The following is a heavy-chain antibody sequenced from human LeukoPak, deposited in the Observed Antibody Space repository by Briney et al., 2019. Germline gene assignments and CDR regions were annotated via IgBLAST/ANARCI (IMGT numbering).Heavy chain of an antibody. J-gene: IGHJ1*01. Sequence: PGGSLRLSCAASGFPFNNAWMTWARQAPGKGLEWVANTNKDGSEKWYVDSVKGRFTISRDNAKNSLYLQMNSLKAGDTALYYCVRDGNDGLNDWEYWGQGALVTVSS. D-gene: IGHD1-1*01. CDR1: GFPFNNAW. CDR2: TNKDGSEK. V-gene: IGHV3-7*03. CDR3: VRDGNDGLNDWEY.